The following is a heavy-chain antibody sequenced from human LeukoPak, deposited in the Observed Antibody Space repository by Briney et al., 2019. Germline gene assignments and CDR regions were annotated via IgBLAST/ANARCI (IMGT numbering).Heavy chain of an antibody. CDR1: GFTCSSYA. Sequence: PGGSLRLSCAASGFTCSSYAMNWVRQAPGKGLEWVSGISGGGGSTYDADSVKGRFTISRDNSKNTLYLQMNSLRAEDTAVYYCAKAGSGWYAPYWGQGTLVTVSS. V-gene: IGHV3-23*01. CDR2: ISGGGGST. J-gene: IGHJ4*02. D-gene: IGHD6-19*01. CDR3: AKAGSGWYAPY.